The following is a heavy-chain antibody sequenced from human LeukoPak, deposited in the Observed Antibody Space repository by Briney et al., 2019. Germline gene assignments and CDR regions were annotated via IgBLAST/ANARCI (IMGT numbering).Heavy chain of an antibody. CDR1: GFTFSDYA. CDR3: AKDLHVGTRNY. J-gene: IGHJ4*02. D-gene: IGHD2-8*01. CDR2: ISGIHGST. Sequence: GWSLRLSCAASGFTFSDYAMSWVRQAPGKGLEWVSAISGIHGSTYYADSVKGRFTISRDNSKNTLYLQMNSLRADDTAVYYCAKDLHVGTRNYWGQGTLVRLL. V-gene: IGHV3-23*01.